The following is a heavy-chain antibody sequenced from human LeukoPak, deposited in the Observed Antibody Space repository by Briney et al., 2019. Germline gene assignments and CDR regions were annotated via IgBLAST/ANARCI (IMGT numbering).Heavy chain of an antibody. V-gene: IGHV3-21*01. Sequence: GGSLRLSCAASGFTFSSYSMNWVRQAPGKGLEWVSSIGSSSSYIYYADSVKGRFTISRDNAKNSLYLQMNSLRAEDTAVYYCARAGHTGTGAFDIWGQGTMSPSLQ. J-gene: IGHJ3*02. CDR2: IGSSSSYI. CDR3: ARAGHTGTGAFDI. D-gene: IGHD4-17*01. CDR1: GFTFSSYS.